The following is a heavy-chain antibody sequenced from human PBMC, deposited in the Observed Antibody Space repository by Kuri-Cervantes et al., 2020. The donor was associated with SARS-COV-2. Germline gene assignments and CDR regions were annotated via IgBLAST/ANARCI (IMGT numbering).Heavy chain of an antibody. CDR2: IRSSSSYI. CDR1: GFTFSSYS. CDR3: ARGGLGGQLVDGMDV. Sequence: GGSLRLSGAASGFTFSSYSMNWVRQAPGKGLEWVSSIRSSSSYIYYADSVKGRFTISRDNAKNSMYLQMNSLRAEDTAVYYCARGGLGGQLVDGMDVWGQGTTVTVSS. J-gene: IGHJ6*02. D-gene: IGHD6-6*01. V-gene: IGHV3-21*01.